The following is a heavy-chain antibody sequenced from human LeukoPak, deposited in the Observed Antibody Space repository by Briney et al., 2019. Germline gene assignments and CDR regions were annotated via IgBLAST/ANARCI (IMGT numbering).Heavy chain of an antibody. V-gene: IGHV1-2*02. CDR2: INPNSGGT. CDR3: ARLGWTVVDWYFDL. D-gene: IGHD2-2*01. CDR1: GYTFTGYY. J-gene: IGHJ2*01. Sequence: ASVKVSCKASGYTFTGYYMHWVRQAPGQGLEWMGWINPNSGGTNCAQKFQGRVTMTRDTSISTAYMELSRLRSDDTAVYYCARLGWTVVDWYFDLWGRGTLVTVSS.